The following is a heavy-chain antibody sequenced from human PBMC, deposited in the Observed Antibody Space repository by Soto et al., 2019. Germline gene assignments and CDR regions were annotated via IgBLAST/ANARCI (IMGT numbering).Heavy chain of an antibody. J-gene: IGHJ6*02. CDR1: GGTFSSDA. V-gene: IGHV1-69*13. Sequence: SVKVSCKASGGTFSSDAFSWVRQAPGQGLEWMGGIIPTPGTANYAQKFQGRATITADESTSTAYMELSSLTSEDTAVYFCARGQGYCSGGICYYYYYGMDVWGQGTTVTVSS. D-gene: IGHD2-15*01. CDR3: ARGQGYCSGGICYYYYYGMDV. CDR2: IIPTPGTA.